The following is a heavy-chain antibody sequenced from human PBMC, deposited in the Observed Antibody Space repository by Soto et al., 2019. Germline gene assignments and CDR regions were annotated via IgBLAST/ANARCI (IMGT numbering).Heavy chain of an antibody. Sequence: EVQLLESGGGLVQPGGSLRLSCAASGFTFNNYAMSWVRQAPGKGLEWVSAISGSGGSTYYADSVKGRFTISRDNSKNTVYLQMDSLRVEDTAVYYCAKDGGGDSSGYYYGDYWGQGTLATVSS. CDR3: AKDGGGDSSGYYYGDY. V-gene: IGHV3-23*01. CDR2: ISGSGGST. D-gene: IGHD3-22*01. CDR1: GFTFNNYA. J-gene: IGHJ4*02.